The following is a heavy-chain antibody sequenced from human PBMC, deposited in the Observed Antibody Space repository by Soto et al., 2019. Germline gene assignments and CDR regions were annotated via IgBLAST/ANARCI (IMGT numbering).Heavy chain of an antibody. D-gene: IGHD3-22*01. Sequence: PSETLSLTCAVSGGSISSGGYSWGWIRQPPGKGLEWIGYIYHSGSTYYNPSLKSRVTISVDTSKNQFSLKLSSVTAADTAVYYCARGFQYYYDSSGSPPFDYWGQGTLVTVSS. CDR1: GGSISSGGYS. CDR3: ARGFQYYYDSSGSPPFDY. J-gene: IGHJ4*02. V-gene: IGHV4-30-2*01. CDR2: IYHSGST.